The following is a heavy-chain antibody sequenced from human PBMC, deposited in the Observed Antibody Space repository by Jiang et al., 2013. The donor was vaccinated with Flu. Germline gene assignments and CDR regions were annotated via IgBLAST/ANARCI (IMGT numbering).Heavy chain of an antibody. D-gene: IGHD3-10*01. CDR2: INPSGGST. CDR1: GYTFTSYG. V-gene: IGHV1-46*01. Sequence: GAEVKKPGASVKVSCKASGYTFTSYGISWVRQAPGQGLEWMGMINPSGGSTTYAQKFQGRVTMTTDTSTTTVYMELTSLISEDTAVYYCAKKVSPRGAFFLYLYDWGQGTLVTVSS. CDR3: AKKVSPRGAFFLYLYD. J-gene: IGHJ4*02.